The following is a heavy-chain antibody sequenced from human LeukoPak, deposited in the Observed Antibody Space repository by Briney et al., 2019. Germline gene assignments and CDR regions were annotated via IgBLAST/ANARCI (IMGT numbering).Heavy chain of an antibody. D-gene: IGHD3-16*01. Sequence: SETLSLTCTVSGGSISGSSYYWGWIRQPPGKGLEWIGSIYYSGSTYYNPSLKSRVTISVDTSKNQFSLKLSSVTAADTAVYYCASPHLGGDAFDIWGQGTMVTVSS. J-gene: IGHJ3*02. CDR2: IYYSGST. CDR1: GGSISGSSYY. V-gene: IGHV4-39*01. CDR3: ASPHLGGDAFDI.